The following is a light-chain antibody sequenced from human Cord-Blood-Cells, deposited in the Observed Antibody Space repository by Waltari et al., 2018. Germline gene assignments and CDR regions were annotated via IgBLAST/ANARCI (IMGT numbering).Light chain of an antibody. Sequence: QSALTQPASVSGSPGQSITISCTGTSSDVGSYNIVSWYQQHPGKAPKLMSIEGSKRPSGVYSGFSGSKSGNTASLTISGLQAEDEADYYCCSYAGSVVFGGGTKLTVL. CDR1: SSDVGSYNI. CDR2: EGS. CDR3: CSYAGSVV. V-gene: IGLV2-23*01. J-gene: IGLJ2*01.